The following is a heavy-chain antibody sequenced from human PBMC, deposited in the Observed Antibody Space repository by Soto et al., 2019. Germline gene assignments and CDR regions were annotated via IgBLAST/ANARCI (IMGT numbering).Heavy chain of an antibody. J-gene: IGHJ4*02. Sequence: ASVKVSCKGSGYTFLSYGISWVRQAPGQGLEWMGWISAYNGNTNYAQKLQGRVTMTTDTSTSTAYMELRSLRSDDTAVYYCSLMALGYWAQGSLVPPSS. CDR3: SLMALGY. V-gene: IGHV1-18*04. D-gene: IGHD3-10*01. CDR1: GYTFLSYG. CDR2: ISAYNGNT.